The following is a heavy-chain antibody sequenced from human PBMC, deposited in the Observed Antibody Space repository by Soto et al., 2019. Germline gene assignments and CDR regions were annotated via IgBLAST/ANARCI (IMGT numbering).Heavy chain of an antibody. D-gene: IGHD1-1*01. CDR2: INPSGGST. CDR3: ARNDKSGLDY. Sequence: ASVKVSCKASGYTFTSYYMHWVRQAPGQGLEWMGCINPSGGSTSYAQRCQGRVTMTRDTSTSTVYMEPSRVRAEDTAGYYWARNDKSGLDYWGHGTLVTVSS. J-gene: IGHJ4*01. V-gene: IGHV1-46*01. CDR1: GYTFTSYY.